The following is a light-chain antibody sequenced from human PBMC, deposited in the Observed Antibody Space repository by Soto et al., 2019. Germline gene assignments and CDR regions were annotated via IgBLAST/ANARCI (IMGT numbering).Light chain of an antibody. CDR1: SSDIGDYKY. J-gene: IGLJ2*01. V-gene: IGLV2-14*01. CDR2: EVT. CDR3: TSYASSSTLI. Sequence: QSVLTQPASVSGSPGQSITISCTGSSSDIGDYKYVSWYQQHPGKAPKLMIYEVTNRPSGVSIRFSGSKSGNVASLTISGLQAEDEGDYYCTSYASSSTLIFGGGTKLTVL.